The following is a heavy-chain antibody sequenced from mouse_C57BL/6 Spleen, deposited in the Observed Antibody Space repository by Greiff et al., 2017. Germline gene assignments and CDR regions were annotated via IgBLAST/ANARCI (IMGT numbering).Heavy chain of an antibody. Sequence: VQLVESGAELVKPGASVKISCKASGYAFSSYWMNWVKQRPGKGLEWIGQIYPGDGDTNYNGKFKGKATLTADKSSSTAYMQLSSLTSEDSAVYFCARSSYYGSSYDYFDYWGQGTTLTVSS. CDR2: IYPGDGDT. CDR3: ARSSYYGSSYDYFDY. V-gene: IGHV1-80*01. J-gene: IGHJ2*01. D-gene: IGHD1-1*01. CDR1: GYAFSSYW.